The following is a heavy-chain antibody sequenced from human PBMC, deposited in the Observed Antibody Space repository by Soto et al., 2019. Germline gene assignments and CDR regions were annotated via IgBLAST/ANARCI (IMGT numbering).Heavy chain of an antibody. J-gene: IGHJ4*02. CDR2: IYYSGST. CDR3: ARSMYCTNGVCYYFDY. Sequence: SETLSLTCTVSGGSISSYYWSWIRQPLGKGLEWIGYIYYSGSTNYNPSLKSRVTISVDTSKNQFSLKLSSVTAADTAVYYCARSMYCTNGVCYYFDYWGQGTLVTVSS. D-gene: IGHD2-8*01. V-gene: IGHV4-59*01. CDR1: GGSISSYY.